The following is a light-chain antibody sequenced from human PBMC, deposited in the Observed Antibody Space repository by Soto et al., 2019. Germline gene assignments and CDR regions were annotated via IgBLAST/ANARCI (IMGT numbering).Light chain of an antibody. J-gene: IGLJ1*01. V-gene: IGLV2-14*01. CDR2: DVS. Sequence: SVLTQPASVSGSPRQSITLSCPGTSSDVGGYNYVSWYQQHPGKAPKLMIYDVSNRPSGVSNRFSGSKSGNTASLTISGLQAEDEADYYCSSHTSSRTQVFGSGTKVNVL. CDR1: SSDVGGYNY. CDR3: SSHTSSRTQV.